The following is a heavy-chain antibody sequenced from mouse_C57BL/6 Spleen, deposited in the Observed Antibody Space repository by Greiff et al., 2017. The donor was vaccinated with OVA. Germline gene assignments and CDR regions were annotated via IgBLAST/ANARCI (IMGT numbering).Heavy chain of an antibody. D-gene: IGHD2-13*01. V-gene: IGHV2-5*01. J-gene: IGHJ3*01. CDR1: GFSLTSYG. CDR2: IWRGGGT. CDR3: AKEGYGDYAWFAY. Sequence: QVQLQQSGPGLVQPSQSLSITCTVSGFSLTSYGVHWVRQSPGKGLEWLGVIWRGGGTDYNAAFMSSLSITKDNAKSQVFFKMNSLQGDYTDIYDCAKEGYGDYAWFAYWGKGTLVTVSA.